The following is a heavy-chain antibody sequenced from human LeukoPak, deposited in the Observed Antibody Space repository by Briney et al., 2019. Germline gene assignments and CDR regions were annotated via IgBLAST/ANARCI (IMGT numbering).Heavy chain of an antibody. Sequence: SETLSLTCTVSGGSISSSSYYWDWIRQSPGKGLEWIGNIYSGGSTYYTPSLKSRVTISVDTSKNQFSLKLSSVTAADTAVYYCARLEAYWGQGTLVTVSS. V-gene: IGHV4-39*01. CDR2: IYSGGST. D-gene: IGHD3-3*01. CDR1: GGSISSSSYY. CDR3: ARLEAY. J-gene: IGHJ4*02.